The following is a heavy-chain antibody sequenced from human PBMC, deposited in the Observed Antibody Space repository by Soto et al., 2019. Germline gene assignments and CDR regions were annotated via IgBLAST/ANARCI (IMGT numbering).Heavy chain of an antibody. Sequence: PGGSLRLSCAASGFTFSSYWMSWVRQAPGKGLEWVANIKQDGSEKYYVDSVKGRFTISRDNAKNSLYLQMNTLRAEDTAVYYCATGGYYDSSGYYPLGHWGQGTLVTVS. J-gene: IGHJ4*02. D-gene: IGHD3-22*01. V-gene: IGHV3-7*02. CDR3: ATGGYYDSSGYYPLGH. CDR2: IKQDGSEK. CDR1: GFTFSSYW.